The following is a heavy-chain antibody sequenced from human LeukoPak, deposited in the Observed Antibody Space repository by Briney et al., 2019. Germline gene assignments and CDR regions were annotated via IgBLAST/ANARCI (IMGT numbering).Heavy chain of an antibody. J-gene: IGHJ6*04. D-gene: IGHD3-9*01. CDR2: IIPIFGTA. CDR3: ATSYYDILTGRDYYYYGMDV. CDR1: GGTFSSYA. Sequence: ASVKVSCKASGGTFSSYAISWVRQAPGQGLEWMGGIIPIFGTANYAQKFQGRVTITADESTSTAYMELSSLGSEDTAVYYCATSYYDILTGRDYYYYGMDVWGKGTTVTVSS. V-gene: IGHV1-69*01.